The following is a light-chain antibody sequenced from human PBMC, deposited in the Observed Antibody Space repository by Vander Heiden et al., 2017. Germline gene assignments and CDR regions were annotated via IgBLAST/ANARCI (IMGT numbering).Light chain of an antibody. Sequence: DIQMTQSPSSLSASVGDRVTITCRASQSISSYLNWYQQKPGKAPKVLIYVASSLQSGVPSRFSGSGSGTDFTLTISRLQPEDFATYYCQQRDSTPFTFGGGTKVEIK. V-gene: IGKV1-39*01. CDR2: VAS. J-gene: IGKJ4*01. CDR3: QQRDSTPFT. CDR1: QSISSY.